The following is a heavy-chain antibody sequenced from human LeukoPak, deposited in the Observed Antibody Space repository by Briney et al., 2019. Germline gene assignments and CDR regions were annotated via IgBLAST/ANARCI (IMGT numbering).Heavy chain of an antibody. CDR2: IIPIFGTA. Sequence: ASVKVSCKASEGTYSSYAISWVRQAPGQGLEWMGGIIPIFGTANYAQKFQGRVTITADKSTSTAYMELSSLRSEDTAVYYCARGMGAYYFDYWGQGTLVTVSS. V-gene: IGHV1-69*06. J-gene: IGHJ4*02. CDR3: ARGMGAYYFDY. CDR1: EGTYSSYA. D-gene: IGHD3-16*01.